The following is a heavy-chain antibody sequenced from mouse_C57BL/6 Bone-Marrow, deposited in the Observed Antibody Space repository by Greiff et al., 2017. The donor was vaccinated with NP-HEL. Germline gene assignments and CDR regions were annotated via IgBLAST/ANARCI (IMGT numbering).Heavy chain of an antibody. CDR3: ARLIYYGSSYGYFDY. CDR1: GYTFTSYW. J-gene: IGHJ2*01. D-gene: IGHD1-1*01. Sequence: QVQLQQPGAELVKPGASVKLSCKASGYTFTSYWMHWVKQRPGPGLEWIGRIDPNSGGTKYNEKFKSKATLTVDKPSSTAYMQLSSLTSEDSAVYYCARLIYYGSSYGYFDYWGQGTTLTVSS. CDR2: IDPNSGGT. V-gene: IGHV1-72*01.